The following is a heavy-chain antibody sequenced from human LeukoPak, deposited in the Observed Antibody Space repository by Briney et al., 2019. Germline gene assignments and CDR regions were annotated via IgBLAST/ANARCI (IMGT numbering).Heavy chain of an antibody. J-gene: IGHJ4*02. D-gene: IGHD6-13*01. Sequence: SVKVSCKASGGTFSSYAISWVRQATGQGLEWMGGIIPIFGTANYAQKFQGRVTITADESTSTAYMELSSLRSEDTAVYYCARGSVGSSSWSRGVYYFDYWGQGTLVTVSS. CDR1: GGTFSSYA. CDR2: IIPIFGTA. V-gene: IGHV1-69*01. CDR3: ARGSVGSSSWSRGVYYFDY.